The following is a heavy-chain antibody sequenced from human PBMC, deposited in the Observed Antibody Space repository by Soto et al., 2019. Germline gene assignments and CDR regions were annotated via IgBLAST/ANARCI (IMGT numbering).Heavy chain of an antibody. V-gene: IGHV6-1*01. CDR1: GDSVSSDSAA. D-gene: IGHD3-16*01. Sequence: QVQLQQSGPGLVKPSQILSLTCAISGDSVSSDSAAWNWIRQSPSRGLEWLGRTYYRSKWYNDYAVCVKSRITINPDTSKNQLSLQLNSVTPEDTALYYCAREKLGGYENKLDYWGHGTLVTVSS. CDR3: AREKLGGYENKLDY. CDR2: TYYRSKWYN. J-gene: IGHJ4*01.